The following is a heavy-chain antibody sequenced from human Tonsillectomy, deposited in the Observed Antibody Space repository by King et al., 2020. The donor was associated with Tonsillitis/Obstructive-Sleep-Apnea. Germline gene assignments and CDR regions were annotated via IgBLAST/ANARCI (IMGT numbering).Heavy chain of an antibody. D-gene: IGHD2-2*02. V-gene: IGHV1-18*01. CDR2: ISAYNGNT. Sequence: VQLVESGAEVKKPGASVKVSCKASGYTFTSYGISWVRQAPGQGLEWMGWISAYNGNTNYAQKLQGRVTMTTDTSTSTAYMELRSLRSDDTAVYYCATGAAAISAYYDGMDVWGQGTTVTVSS. J-gene: IGHJ6*02. CDR3: ATGAAAISAYYDGMDV. CDR1: GYTFTSYG.